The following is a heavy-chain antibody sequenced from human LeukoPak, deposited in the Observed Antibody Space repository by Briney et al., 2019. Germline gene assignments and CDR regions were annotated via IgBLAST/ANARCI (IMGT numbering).Heavy chain of an antibody. D-gene: IGHD2-15*01. CDR1: EFTFSSYG. J-gene: IGHJ6*03. CDR3: AKAKTGGWWGYYYYYMDV. CDR2: ISYDGSNK. V-gene: IGHV3-30*18. Sequence: HGGSLRLSCAASEFTFSSYGMHWVGQAPGKGLEWVAVISYDGSNKYYADCVKGRFTISRDNSKNTLYLQMNSLRAEDTAVYYCAKAKTGGWWGYYYYYMDVWGKGTTVTVSS.